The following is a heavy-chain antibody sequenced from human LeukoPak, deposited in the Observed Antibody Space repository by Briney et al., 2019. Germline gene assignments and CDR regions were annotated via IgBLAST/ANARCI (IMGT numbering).Heavy chain of an antibody. D-gene: IGHD6-19*01. Sequence: SETLSLTCAVYGGSFSGYYWSWIRQPPGKGLEWIGEINHSGSTNYNPSLKSRVTISVDTSKNQFSLKLSSVTAADTAVYYCARVEEGIAVAVPDWGQGTLVTVSS. CDR1: GGSFSGYY. J-gene: IGHJ1*01. CDR2: INHSGST. V-gene: IGHV4-34*01. CDR3: ARVEEGIAVAVPD.